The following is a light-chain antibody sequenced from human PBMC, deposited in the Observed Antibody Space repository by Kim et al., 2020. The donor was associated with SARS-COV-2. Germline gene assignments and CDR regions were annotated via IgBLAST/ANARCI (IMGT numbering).Light chain of an antibody. CDR1: SGSIASKY. CDR2: ENN. J-gene: IGLJ3*02. CDR3: QSYDVSTEV. Sequence: GTTVTISCHRSSGSIASKYVQWYQQRPARAPTTVIYENNQRPSGVPDRFSGSIDTSSNSASLTISGLETEDAADYYCQSYDVSTEVFGGGTKLTVL. V-gene: IGLV6-57*03.